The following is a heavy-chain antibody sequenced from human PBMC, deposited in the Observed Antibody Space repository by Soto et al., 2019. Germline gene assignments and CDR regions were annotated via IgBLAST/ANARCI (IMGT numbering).Heavy chain of an antibody. CDR1: GFTFSTYT. J-gene: IGHJ6*02. CDR3: AANYGLDY. Sequence: PGGSLRLSCAASGFTFSTYTMNWVRQAPGKGLEWVSSISGSSTYIFYADSVKGRFTLSRDNAKNSLYLQMNSLRPEDTAMYYCAANYGLDYWGQGTTVTVSS. D-gene: IGHD2-8*01. CDR2: ISGSSTYI. V-gene: IGHV3-21*01.